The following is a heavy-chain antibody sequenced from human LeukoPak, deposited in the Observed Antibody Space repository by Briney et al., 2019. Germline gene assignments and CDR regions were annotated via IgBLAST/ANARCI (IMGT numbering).Heavy chain of an antibody. CDR3: TRRYAFDV. V-gene: IGHV6-1*01. CDR1: GDSVSNNSGA. J-gene: IGHJ3*01. Sequence: SQTLSLTCAISGDSVSNNSGAWNWIRQSPSRGLEWLGRTYYRSKWYNEYALSMLSRITISADTSKNLFSLHLNSVTPEDTAVYYCTRRYAFDVWGQGTMVTVSS. CDR2: TYYRSKWYN.